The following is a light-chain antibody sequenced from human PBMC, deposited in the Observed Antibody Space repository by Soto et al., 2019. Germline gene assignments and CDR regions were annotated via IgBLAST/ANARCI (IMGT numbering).Light chain of an antibody. CDR3: QLYNNWPLLYT. CDR1: QGISNN. Sequence: TQSPSFLSASVGDRVSITCRASQGISNNLVWYQQKPGQAPRLLIYGASTRASGIPARFSGSGSGTEFTLTISSLQSEDFAVYYCQLYNNWPLLYTFGQGTRLEIK. V-gene: IGKV3-15*01. J-gene: IGKJ2*01. CDR2: GAS.